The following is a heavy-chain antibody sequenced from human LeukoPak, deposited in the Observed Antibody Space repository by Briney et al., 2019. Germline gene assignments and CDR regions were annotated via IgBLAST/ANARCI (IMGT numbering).Heavy chain of an antibody. CDR2: IRGSSGST. CDR3: AELGITMIGGV. D-gene: IGHD3-10*02. V-gene: IGHV3-23*01. J-gene: IGHJ6*04. Sequence: GGSLRLSCAASGFTLRNYDINWVRQAPGKGLEWVSVIRGSSGSTYYADSVKGRFTISRDDSKNTLYLQMNSLRAEDTAVYYCAELGITMIGGVWGKGTTVTISS. CDR1: GFTLRNYD.